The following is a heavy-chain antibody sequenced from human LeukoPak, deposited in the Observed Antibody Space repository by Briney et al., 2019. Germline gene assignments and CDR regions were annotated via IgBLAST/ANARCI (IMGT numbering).Heavy chain of an antibody. Sequence: GESLKISCKGSGYSFTSYWIGWVRQMPGKGLEWMGIIYPGDSDTRYSPSFQGQVTISADKSISTAYLQWSSLKASDTAIYYCARNPSPLRNWFDPWGQGTLVTVSS. CDR1: GYSFTSYW. CDR2: IYPGDSDT. V-gene: IGHV5-51*01. J-gene: IGHJ5*02. CDR3: ARNPSPLRNWFDP. D-gene: IGHD4-17*01.